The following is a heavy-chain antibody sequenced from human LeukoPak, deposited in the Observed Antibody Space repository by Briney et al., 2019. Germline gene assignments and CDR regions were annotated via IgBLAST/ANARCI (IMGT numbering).Heavy chain of an antibody. Sequence: GESLKISCKGSGYSFTSYWIGWVRQMPGKVLEWMGIIYPGDSDTRYSPSFQGQVTISADKSISTAYMQWSSLKASDTAMYYCARLGGGSQLAGSNWFDPWGQGTLVTVSS. V-gene: IGHV5-51*01. CDR2: IYPGDSDT. CDR1: GYSFTSYW. J-gene: IGHJ5*02. D-gene: IGHD1-26*01. CDR3: ARLGGGSQLAGSNWFDP.